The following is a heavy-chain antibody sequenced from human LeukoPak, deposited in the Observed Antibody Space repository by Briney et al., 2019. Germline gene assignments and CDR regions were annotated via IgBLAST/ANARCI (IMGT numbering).Heavy chain of an antibody. Sequence: SETLSLTCTVSGGSISSGFYYWSWVRQPAGKGLEWIGRIYTSGSTNYNPSLKSRISISVDTSKNQFSLKLTSVTAADTAVYYCSRKGGILDAFDIWGQGTMVTVSS. CDR3: SRKGGILDAFDI. V-gene: IGHV4-61*02. J-gene: IGHJ3*02. D-gene: IGHD2-15*01. CDR2: IYTSGST. CDR1: GGSISSGFYY.